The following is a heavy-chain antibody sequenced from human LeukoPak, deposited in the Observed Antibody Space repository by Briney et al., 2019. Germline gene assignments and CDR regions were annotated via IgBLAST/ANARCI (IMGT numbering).Heavy chain of an antibody. CDR2: ISGSGGST. Sequence: GGSLRLSCAASGFTFSSYAMHWVRQAPGKGLEWVSAISGSGGSTYYADSVKGRFTISRDNSKNTLYLQMNSLRAEDTAVYYCAKGGWAAAGTSYYMDVWGKGTTVTISS. D-gene: IGHD6-13*01. J-gene: IGHJ6*03. CDR1: GFTFSSYA. V-gene: IGHV3-23*01. CDR3: AKGGWAAAGTSYYMDV.